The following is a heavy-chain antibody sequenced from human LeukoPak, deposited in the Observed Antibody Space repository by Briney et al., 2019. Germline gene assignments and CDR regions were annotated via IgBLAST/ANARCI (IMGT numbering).Heavy chain of an antibody. J-gene: IGHJ4*02. CDR1: GFNFQSYH. V-gene: IGHV3-21*01. CDR2: ISSTGTSM. D-gene: IGHD2-2*01. CDR3: ARDSSRNSTRPIDY. Sequence: GGSLRLSCKASGFNFQSYHMNWVRQAPGKGPEWVSSISSTGTSMYYADSVKGRFTISRDNAKNSLYLQMNSLRAEDTALYFCARDSSRNSTRPIDYWGQGILVTVSS.